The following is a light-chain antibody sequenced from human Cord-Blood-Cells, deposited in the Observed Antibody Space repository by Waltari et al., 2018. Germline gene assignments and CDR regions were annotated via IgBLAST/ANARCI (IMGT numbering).Light chain of an antibody. J-gene: IGLJ3*02. CDR2: EDN. V-gene: IGLV6-57*01. CDR1: SGSIASNH. Sequence: NFMLTQPHSVSESPGMTVTTTCTRTSGSIASNHVQGYQQRPGSSPTTVIYEDNQRPSGVPDRFSGSIDSSSNSASLTISGLKTEDEADYYCQSYDSSNQVFGGGTKLTVL. CDR3: QSYDSSNQV.